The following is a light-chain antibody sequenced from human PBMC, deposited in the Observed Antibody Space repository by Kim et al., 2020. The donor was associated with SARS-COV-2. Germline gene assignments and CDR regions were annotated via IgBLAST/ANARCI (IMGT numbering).Light chain of an antibody. J-gene: IGKJ2*01. CDR2: WAS. Sequence: DIVMTQSPDSLAVSLGERATINCKSSQSILYSPNNKNSLAWYQQKPGQPPKLLIYWASTRESGVPDRFSGSGSGTDFTLTISSLQAEDVAVYYCQQYYSIPYTFGQGTKLEI. V-gene: IGKV4-1*01. CDR3: QQYYSIPYT. CDR1: QSILYSPNNKNS.